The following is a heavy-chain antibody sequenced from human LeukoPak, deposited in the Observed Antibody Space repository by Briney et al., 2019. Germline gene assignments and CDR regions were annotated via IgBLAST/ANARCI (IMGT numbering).Heavy chain of an antibody. CDR1: GFTSSSYW. Sequence: GGSLRLSCTASGFTSSSYWMSWVRQAPGKGLEWVANIKQDGSEKYYVDSVKGRFTISRDNAKNLLYLQMNSLRAEDTAVYYCAREGLYSGYDWYWGQGTLVTVSS. J-gene: IGHJ4*02. V-gene: IGHV3-7*01. CDR3: AREGLYSGYDWY. CDR2: IKQDGSEK. D-gene: IGHD5-12*01.